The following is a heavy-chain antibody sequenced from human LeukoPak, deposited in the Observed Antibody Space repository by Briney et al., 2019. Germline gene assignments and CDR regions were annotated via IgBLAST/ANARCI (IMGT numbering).Heavy chain of an antibody. D-gene: IGHD4-11*01. CDR1: GESLNNYY. J-gene: IGHJ5*02. CDR2: INHSGSA. Sequence: PSKTLSLTCAVYGESLNNYYWTWIRQPPGKGLEWLGEINHSGSATYNPPLKSRLTISVDTSVNQFFLKLSPVTAADTAVYYCARERASNNYNNWFDPWGQGTLVTVSS. V-gene: IGHV4-34*01. CDR3: ARERASNNYNNWFDP.